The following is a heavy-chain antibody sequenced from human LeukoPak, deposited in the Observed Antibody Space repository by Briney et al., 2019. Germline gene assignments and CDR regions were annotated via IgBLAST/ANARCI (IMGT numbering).Heavy chain of an antibody. V-gene: IGHV4-59*08. CDR3: ARHGNIFLYYGMDV. D-gene: IGHD2/OR15-2a*01. CDR1: GSPISGHY. Sequence: SETLSLTCTVSGSPISGHYWSWIRQPPGKGLEWIGYIYYSGSTNYNPSLKSRVTISVDTSKNQFSLKLSSVTAADTAVYYCARHGNIFLYYGMDVWGQATTVTVSS. J-gene: IGHJ6*02. CDR2: IYYSGST.